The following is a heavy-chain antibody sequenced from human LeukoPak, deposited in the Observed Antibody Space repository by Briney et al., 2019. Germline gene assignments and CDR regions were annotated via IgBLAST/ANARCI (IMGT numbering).Heavy chain of an antibody. J-gene: IGHJ4*02. D-gene: IGHD3-10*01. CDR1: GFTFSNCA. V-gene: IGHV3-23*01. CDR2: ISASAGST. Sequence: GGSLRLSCAASGFTFSNCAMSWVRQAPGKGLEWVSAISASAGSTYYADSVKGRFTISRDNSKNTLYLQMNGLRADDTAVYYCAKRFMVRGVIMGPTFDYWGQGTLVTVSS. CDR3: AKRFMVRGVIMGPTFDY.